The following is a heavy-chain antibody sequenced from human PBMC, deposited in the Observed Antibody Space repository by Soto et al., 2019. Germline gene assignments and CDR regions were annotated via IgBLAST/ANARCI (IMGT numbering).Heavy chain of an antibody. V-gene: IGHV3-30-3*01. D-gene: IGHD3-9*01. Sequence: PGGSLRLSCAASGFTFSSYAMHWVRQAPGKGLEWVAVISYDGSNKYYADSVKGRFTISRDNSKNTLYLQMNSLRAEDTAVYYCARGVDILTGYYMGFDYWGQGTLVTVSS. CDR1: GFTFSSYA. CDR3: ARGVDILTGYYMGFDY. J-gene: IGHJ4*02. CDR2: ISYDGSNK.